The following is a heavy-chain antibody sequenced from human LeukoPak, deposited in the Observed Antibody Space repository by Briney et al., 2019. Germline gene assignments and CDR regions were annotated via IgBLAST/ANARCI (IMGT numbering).Heavy chain of an antibody. CDR2: MNPNSGNT. D-gene: IGHD4-11*01. CDR1: GYTFTSYD. J-gene: IGHJ6*02. CDR3: ARNLHSNYYYYGLDV. V-gene: IGHV1-8*01. Sequence: ASVKVSCKASGYTFTSYDINWVRQATGQGLEWMGWMNPNSGNTGYVQKFQGRVTMTRNTSISTAYMELSSLRSEDTAVYYCARNLHSNYYYYGLDVWGQGTTVTVSS.